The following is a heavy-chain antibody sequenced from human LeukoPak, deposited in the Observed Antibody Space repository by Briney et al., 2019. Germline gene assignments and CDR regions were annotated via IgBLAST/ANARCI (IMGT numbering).Heavy chain of an antibody. Sequence: PGGSLRLSCAASGFTFSSYSMNWARQAPRKGLEWVSYISSSSTIYYADSVKGRFTISRDNAKNSLYLQMNSLRAEDTAVYYCARDLELELPYWGQGTLVAVSS. D-gene: IGHD1-7*01. CDR1: GFTFSSYS. CDR3: ARDLELELPY. V-gene: IGHV3-48*01. J-gene: IGHJ4*02. CDR2: ISSSSTI.